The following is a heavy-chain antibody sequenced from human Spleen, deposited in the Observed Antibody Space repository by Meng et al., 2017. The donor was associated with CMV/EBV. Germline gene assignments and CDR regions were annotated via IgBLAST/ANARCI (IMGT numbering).Heavy chain of an antibody. J-gene: IGHJ6*02. V-gene: IGHV4-59*01. CDR2: IYYSGST. D-gene: IGHD3-9*01. CDR3: ARAPKYYDILTGYYYYYGMDV. CDR1: GGSISSYY. Sequence: SETLSLTCTVSGGSISSYYWSWIRQPPGKGLEWIGYIYYSGSTNYNPSLKSRVTISVDTSKNQFSLKLSSVTAADTAVYYCARAPKYYDILTGYYYYYGMDVWGQGTTVTVS.